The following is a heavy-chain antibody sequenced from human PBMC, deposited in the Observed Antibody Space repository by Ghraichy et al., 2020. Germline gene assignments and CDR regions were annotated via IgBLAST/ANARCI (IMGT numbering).Heavy chain of an antibody. J-gene: IGHJ4*02. D-gene: IGHD2-21*02. Sequence: GGSPRLSCAASGFTFSSYAMSWVRQAPGKGLEWVSAISGSGGSTYYADSVKGRFTISRDNSKNTLYLQMNSLRAEDTAVYYCAKDCCGGDHPFDYWGQGTLVTVSS. CDR2: ISGSGGST. V-gene: IGHV3-23*01. CDR1: GFTFSSYA. CDR3: AKDCCGGDHPFDY.